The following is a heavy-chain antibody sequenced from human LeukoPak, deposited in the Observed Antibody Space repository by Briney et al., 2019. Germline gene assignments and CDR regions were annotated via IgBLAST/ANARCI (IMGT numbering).Heavy chain of an antibody. J-gene: IGHJ6*02. CDR1: GYTFTGYY. Sequence: ASVKVSCKASGYTFTGYYMHWVRQAPGQGLEWMGWINPNSGGTNYAQKFQGWVTMTRDTSISTAYMELSRLRSDDTAVYYCARDGYGSGSYSYYYYYGMDVWGQGTTVTVSS. V-gene: IGHV1-2*04. CDR2: INPNSGGT. CDR3: ARDGYGSGSYSYYYYYGMDV. D-gene: IGHD3-10*01.